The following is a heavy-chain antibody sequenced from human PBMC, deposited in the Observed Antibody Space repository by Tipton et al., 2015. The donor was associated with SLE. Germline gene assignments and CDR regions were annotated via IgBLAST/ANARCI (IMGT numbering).Heavy chain of an antibody. V-gene: IGHV4-59*11. Sequence: TLSLTCTVSGGSITSHYWSWIRQPPGKGLEWIGYMYRIVTASYNPSLKSRVTISADTSKNQFSLKLSSVAAADTAMYFCARGDTYSSPSIAFWGQGALVTVSS. D-gene: IGHD6-13*01. J-gene: IGHJ4*02. CDR1: GGSITSHY. CDR2: MYRIVTA. CDR3: ARGDTYSSPSIAF.